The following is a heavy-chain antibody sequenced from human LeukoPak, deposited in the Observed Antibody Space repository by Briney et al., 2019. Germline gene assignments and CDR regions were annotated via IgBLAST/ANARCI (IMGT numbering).Heavy chain of an antibody. CDR1: GLTFSTSG. CDR3: ARDPRMYNWFDP. V-gene: IGHV3-21*01. CDR2: IGPTGSDR. Sequence: GGSLRLSCTASGLTFSTSGFNWVRQAPGRGLEWVASIGPTGSDRYHADSIKGRFTISRDNAKNSLYLQMNSLRAEDTAVYYCARDPRMYNWFDPWGQGTLVTVSS. J-gene: IGHJ5*02.